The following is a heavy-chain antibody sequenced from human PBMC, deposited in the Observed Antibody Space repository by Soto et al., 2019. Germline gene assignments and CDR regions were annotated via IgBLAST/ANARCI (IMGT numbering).Heavy chain of an antibody. CDR3: ASPLKSIIAARPYYYGMDV. CDR2: IIPIFGTA. CDR1: GGTFSSYA. Sequence: QVQLVQSGAEVKKPGSSVKVSCKASGGTFSSYAISWVRQAPGQGLEWMGGIIPIFGTANYAQKFQGRVTITADESTSTAYMELSSLRSEDTAVYYCASPLKSIIAARPYYYGMDVWGQGTTVTVSS. V-gene: IGHV1-69*01. J-gene: IGHJ6*02. D-gene: IGHD6-6*01.